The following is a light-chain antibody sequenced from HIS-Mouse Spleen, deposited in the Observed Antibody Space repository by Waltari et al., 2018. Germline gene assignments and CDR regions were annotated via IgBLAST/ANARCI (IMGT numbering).Light chain of an antibody. CDR3: AAWDDSLNGYV. CDR1: SSTIGSNT. Sequence: QSVLTQPPSASGTPGQRVTIPRSGSSSTIGSNTVNWYQQPPGTAPKPLIYSNNPRPSGVPDRFSGSKSGTSASLAISGLQSEDEADYYCAAWDDSLNGYVFGTGTKVTVL. CDR2: SNN. V-gene: IGLV1-44*01. J-gene: IGLJ1*01.